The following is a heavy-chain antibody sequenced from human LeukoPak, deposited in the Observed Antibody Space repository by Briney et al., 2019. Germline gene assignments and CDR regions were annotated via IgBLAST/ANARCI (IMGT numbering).Heavy chain of an antibody. Sequence: PSETLSLTCTVSGGSIRSYYWSWIRQPAGKGLEWIGRIDTSGHTNYNPSLKSRVTMPVDTSKNQYSLKLSSVTAADTAVYYCARSGYYYDSSGNHAFDMWGQGTMVTVSS. CDR2: IDTSGHT. V-gene: IGHV4-4*07. D-gene: IGHD3-22*01. CDR3: ARSGYYYDSSGNHAFDM. J-gene: IGHJ3*02. CDR1: GGSIRSYY.